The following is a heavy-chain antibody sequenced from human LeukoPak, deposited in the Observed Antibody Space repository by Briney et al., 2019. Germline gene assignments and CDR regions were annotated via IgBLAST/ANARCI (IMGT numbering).Heavy chain of an antibody. CDR3: AKDHFGSSWPYYIDY. J-gene: IGHJ4*02. V-gene: IGHV3-74*01. CDR1: GFTFSSYW. Sequence: PGASLRLSCAASGFTFSSYWMHWVRQAPGTGLVWVSRINSDGSSTSYADSVKGRFTISRDNAKNTLYLQMNSLRAEDTAVYHCAKDHFGSSWPYYIDYWGQGTLVTVSS. D-gene: IGHD6-13*01. CDR2: INSDGSST.